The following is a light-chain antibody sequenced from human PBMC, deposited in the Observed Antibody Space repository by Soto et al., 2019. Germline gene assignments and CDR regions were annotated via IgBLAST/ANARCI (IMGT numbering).Light chain of an antibody. CDR3: QQYNSYRT. CDR2: DAS. V-gene: IGKV1-5*01. J-gene: IGKJ1*01. Sequence: IQMTQYPSTLSASIGERVTISCRASQSVNHWLALYQRKPGKAPKLLIHDASTLESGIPSRFSGSGSGTEFTLTISSLQPDDFATYYCQQYNSYRTFGQGTKVDIK. CDR1: QSVNHW.